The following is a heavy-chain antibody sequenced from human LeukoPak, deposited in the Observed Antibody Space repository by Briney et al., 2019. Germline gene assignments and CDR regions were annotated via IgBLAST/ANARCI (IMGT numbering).Heavy chain of an antibody. CDR1: GFTFSSYA. J-gene: IGHJ4*02. V-gene: IGHV3-23*01. CDR3: ASGDYPYYFDY. CDR2: ISGSGGST. D-gene: IGHD2-21*02. Sequence: GGSLRLSCAASGFTFSSYAMSWVRQAPGKGLEWVSAISGSGGSTYYADSVKGRFTISRDNFKNTLYLQMNSLRAEDTAVYYCASGDYPYYFDYWGQGTLVTVSS.